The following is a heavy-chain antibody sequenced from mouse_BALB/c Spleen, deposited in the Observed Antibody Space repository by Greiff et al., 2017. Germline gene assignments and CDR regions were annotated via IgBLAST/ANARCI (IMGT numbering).Heavy chain of an antibody. CDR3: VSFMITTRVDY. CDR2: INPSTGYT. Sequence: GQLQQSGAELAKPGASVKMSCKASGYTFTSYWMHWVKQRPGQGLEWIGYINPSTGYTEYNQKFKDKATLTADKSSSTAYMQLSSLTSEDSAVYYCVSFMITTRVDYWGQGTTLTVSS. D-gene: IGHD2-4*01. V-gene: IGHV1-7*01. CDR1: GYTFTSYW. J-gene: IGHJ2*01.